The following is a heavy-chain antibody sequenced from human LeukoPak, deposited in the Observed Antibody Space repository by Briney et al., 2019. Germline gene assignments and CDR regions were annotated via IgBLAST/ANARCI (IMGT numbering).Heavy chain of an antibody. J-gene: IGHJ4*02. CDR3: ARDSYSYGLTPDY. D-gene: IGHD5-18*01. Sequence: PGGSLRLSCAASGFTFSSYGMHWVRQVPGKGLEWVAVIWYDGSNKYYADSVKGRFTISRDNSKNTLYLQMNSLRAEDTAVYYCARDSYSYGLTPDYWGQGTLVTVSS. CDR1: GFTFSSYG. V-gene: IGHV3-33*01. CDR2: IWYDGSNK.